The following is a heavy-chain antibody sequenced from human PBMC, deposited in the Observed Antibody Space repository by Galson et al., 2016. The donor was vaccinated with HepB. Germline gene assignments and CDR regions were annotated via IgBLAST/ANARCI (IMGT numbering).Heavy chain of an antibody. CDR1: GGSISSGDYS. D-gene: IGHD6-25*01. Sequence: TLSLTCPVSGGSISSGDYSWSWIRQPPGKGLEGIGYIYHSGSTYYNPSLKSRVTISVDKSKNQFSLKLSSVTAADTAVYYCARVRSRGHYFDYWGQGTLVTVSS. J-gene: IGHJ4*02. V-gene: IGHV4-30-2*01. CDR3: ARVRSRGHYFDY. CDR2: IYHSGST.